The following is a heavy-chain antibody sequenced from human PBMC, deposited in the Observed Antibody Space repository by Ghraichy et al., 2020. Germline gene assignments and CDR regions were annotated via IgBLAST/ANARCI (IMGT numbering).Heavy chain of an antibody. CDR3: ARDLAAIAAAARALALDY. CDR1: GFTFSSYW. CDR2: INSDGSST. J-gene: IGHJ4*02. V-gene: IGHV3-74*01. Sequence: AGSLRLSCAASGFTFSSYWMDWVRQAPGKGLVWVSRINSDGSSTTYADSVKGRFTISRDNAKNTLYLQMNSLRAEDTAVYYCARDLAAIAAAARALALDYWGQGNLVTVSS. D-gene: IGHD6-13*01.